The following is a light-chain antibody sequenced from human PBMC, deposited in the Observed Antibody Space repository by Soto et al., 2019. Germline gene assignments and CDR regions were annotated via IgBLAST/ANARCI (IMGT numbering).Light chain of an antibody. Sequence: QTVVTQEPSFSVSPGGTVTLTCGLSSGSVSTSYYPSWYQQTPGQAPRTLIYSTKIRSSGVPDRFSGSLLGNKAALTITGAQADDESDYYCVLYMGSGISVFGGGTKLTVL. J-gene: IGLJ2*01. CDR2: STK. CDR3: VLYMGSGISV. V-gene: IGLV8-61*01. CDR1: SGSVSTSYY.